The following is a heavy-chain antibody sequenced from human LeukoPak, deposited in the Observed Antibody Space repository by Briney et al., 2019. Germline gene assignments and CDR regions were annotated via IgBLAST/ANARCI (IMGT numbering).Heavy chain of an antibody. CDR1: GSTFSSYA. D-gene: IGHD3-3*01. CDR2: INPNSGGT. J-gene: IGHJ4*02. CDR3: ARALWSGYYPFDY. V-gene: IGHV1-2*02. Sequence: ASVKVSCKASGSTFSSYAISWVRQAPGQGLEWMGWINPNSGGTNYAQKFQGGVTMTRDTSISTAYMELSRLRSDDTAVYYCARALWSGYYPFDYWGQGTLVTVSS.